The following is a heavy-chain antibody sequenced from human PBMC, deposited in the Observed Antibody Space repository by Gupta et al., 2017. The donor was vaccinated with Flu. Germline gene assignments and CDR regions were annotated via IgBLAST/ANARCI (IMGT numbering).Heavy chain of an antibody. CDR2: IKSKTDGGTT. CDR3: TTDLISGWYLFYYYGMDV. CDR1: GFTFSNAW. D-gene: IGHD6-19*01. V-gene: IGHV3-15*01. Sequence: EVQLVESGGGLVKPGGSLRLSCAASGFTFSNAWMSWVRQAPGKGLEWVGRIKSKTDGGTTDYAAPVKGRFTISRDDSKNTLYLQMNSLKTEDTAVYYCTTDLISGWYLFYYYGMDVWGQGTTVTVSS. J-gene: IGHJ6*02.